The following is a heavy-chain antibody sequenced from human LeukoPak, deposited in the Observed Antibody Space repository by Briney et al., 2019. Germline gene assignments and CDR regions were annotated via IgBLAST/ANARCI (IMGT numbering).Heavy chain of an antibody. V-gene: IGHV3-23*01. D-gene: IGHD2/OR15-2a*01. J-gene: IGHJ4*01. Sequence: RGSLRLSCAASGFTFSSFAMSWVRQAPGKGLEWVSGFSETNSGIYYADSVKGRFTISRDNSRNTLYLQMNSLGVEDTAIYFCAKVVQTGNSMFDYWGQGALVTVSS. CDR1: GFTFSSFA. CDR3: AKVVQTGNSMFDY. CDR2: FSETNSGI.